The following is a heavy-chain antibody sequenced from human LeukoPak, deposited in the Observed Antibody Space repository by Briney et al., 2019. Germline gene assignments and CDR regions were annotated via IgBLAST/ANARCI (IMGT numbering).Heavy chain of an antibody. CDR3: ARDGNEAVAGTGAVTY. J-gene: IGHJ4*02. CDR2: INPNSGDT. Sequence: GASVKVSCKTSGYIFTGYCMHCVRQAPGQGLEWMGWINPNSGDTHYAQNFQGRVTMTRDTSISTDYMELSSLKSDDTAVYYCARDGNEAVAGTGAVTYWGQGTLVTVSS. V-gene: IGHV1-2*02. CDR1: GYIFTGYC. D-gene: IGHD6-19*01.